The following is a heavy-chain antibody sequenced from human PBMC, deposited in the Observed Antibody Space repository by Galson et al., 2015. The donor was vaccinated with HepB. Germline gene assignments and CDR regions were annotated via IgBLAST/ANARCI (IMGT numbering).Heavy chain of an antibody. D-gene: IGHD4-11*01. CDR1: GVSISSGSYY. CDR2: FYIRGGT. V-gene: IGHV4-61*02. Sequence: TLSLTCTVSGVSISSGSYYWSWIRQPAGKGLERIGRFYIRGGTDYNPSLKSRVTMSGDTSKNQFSLTLSSVTAADTAVYYCARDTTTLSRYYYMDVWGKGTTVTVSS. J-gene: IGHJ6*03. CDR3: ARDTTTLSRYYYMDV.